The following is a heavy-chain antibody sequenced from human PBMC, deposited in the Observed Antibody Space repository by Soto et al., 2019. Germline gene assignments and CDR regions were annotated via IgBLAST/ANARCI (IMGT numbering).Heavy chain of an antibody. Sequence: GGSLRLSCAASGFTFSSYAMSWVRQAPGKGLEWVPAISGSGGSTYYADSVKGRFTISRDNSKNTLYLQMNSLRAEDTAVYYCAKAAEMVFSREYYFDYWGQGTLVTVSS. CDR2: ISGSGGST. D-gene: IGHD3-10*01. V-gene: IGHV3-23*01. CDR1: GFTFSSYA. CDR3: AKAAEMVFSREYYFDY. J-gene: IGHJ4*02.